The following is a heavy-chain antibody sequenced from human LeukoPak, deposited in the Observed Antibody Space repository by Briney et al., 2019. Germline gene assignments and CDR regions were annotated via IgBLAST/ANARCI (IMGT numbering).Heavy chain of an antibody. CDR3: ARQAIVGARFDY. Sequence: GGSLRLSCAASGFTFSDYYMSWIRQAPGKGLEWVSYISSRGSTIYYADSVKGRFTISRDNSKNTLYLQMNSLRAEDTAVYYCARQAIVGARFDYWGQGTLVTVSS. V-gene: IGHV3-11*04. D-gene: IGHD1-26*01. CDR1: GFTFSDYY. CDR2: ISSRGSTI. J-gene: IGHJ4*02.